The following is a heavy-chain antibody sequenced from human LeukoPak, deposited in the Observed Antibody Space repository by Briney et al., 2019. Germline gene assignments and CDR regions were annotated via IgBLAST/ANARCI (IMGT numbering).Heavy chain of an antibody. D-gene: IGHD1-14*01. V-gene: IGHV4-59*01. J-gene: IGHJ6*03. CDR2: IYYSETT. CDR3: ARFPGGAEYRHYYYMDV. CDR1: GGSISNYF. Sequence: SETLSLTCSVSGGSISNYFWSWIRQPPGKGLECIGFIYYSETTNYNPSFKSRVTISVDTSKNQFSLKLNSVTAADTAVYYCARFPGGAEYRHYYYMDVWGKGTTVTVSS.